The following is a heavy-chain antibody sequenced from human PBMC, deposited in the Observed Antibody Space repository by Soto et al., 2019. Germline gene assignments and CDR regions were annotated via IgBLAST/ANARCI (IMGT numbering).Heavy chain of an antibody. CDR3: ARHRIGEGNDYLDY. J-gene: IGHJ4*02. D-gene: IGHD1-1*01. CDR1: GYSVTSYW. CDR2: IYPGDSDT. Sequence: GAALKISCEGSGYSVTSYWIGSVRQMPGKGLEWMGIIYPGDSDTRYSPSFQGQVTISADKSISTAYLQWSSLKASDTAMYYCARHRIGEGNDYLDYWGQGTLVTVSS. V-gene: IGHV5-51*01.